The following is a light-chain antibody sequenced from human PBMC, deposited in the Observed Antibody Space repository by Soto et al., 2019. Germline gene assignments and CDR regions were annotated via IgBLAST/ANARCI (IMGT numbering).Light chain of an antibody. CDR1: QSVSSN. V-gene: IGKV3-15*01. J-gene: IGKJ2*01. CDR2: GAS. CDR3: QQYNNWPPFT. Sequence: EIVMTQSPATLSVSPGDRATLSCRASQSVSSNLAWYQQKPGQAPRLLIYGASTKATGIPARFSGSGSGTELPLTISSVQSEDFAVYFCQQYNNWPPFTFGQGTKLEIK.